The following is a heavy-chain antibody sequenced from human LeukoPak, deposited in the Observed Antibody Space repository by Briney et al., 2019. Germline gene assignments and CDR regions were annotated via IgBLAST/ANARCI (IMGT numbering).Heavy chain of an antibody. Sequence: GGSLRLSCAASGFTFSSYSMNWVRQAPGEGLEWVSSISSSSSYIYYADSVKGRFTISRDNAKNSLYLQMNSLRAEDTAVYYCARDMGGGSSDYWGQGTLVTVSS. J-gene: IGHJ4*02. CDR1: GFTFSSYS. V-gene: IGHV3-21*01. CDR2: ISSSSSYI. CDR3: ARDMGGGSSDY. D-gene: IGHD1-26*01.